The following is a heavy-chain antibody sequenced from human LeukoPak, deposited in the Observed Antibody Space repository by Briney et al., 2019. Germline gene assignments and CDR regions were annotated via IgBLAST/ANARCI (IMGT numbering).Heavy chain of an antibody. CDR1: GGSISSSNW. D-gene: IGHD2-15*01. V-gene: IGHV4-4*02. J-gene: IGHJ5*02. CDR2: INHSGSA. CDR3: ARGGVGHCSGVNCYAGRRDPFDP. Sequence: PSETLSLTCGISGGSISSSNWWSWVRQPPGKGLEWIGEINHSGSANYNSSLKSRVTISVDTSRDQFSLQLHSVTAADTAIYYCARGGVGHCSGVNCYAGRRDPFDPWGQGTLVTVSS.